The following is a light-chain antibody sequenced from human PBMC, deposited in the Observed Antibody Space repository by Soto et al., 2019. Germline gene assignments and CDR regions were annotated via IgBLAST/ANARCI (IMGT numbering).Light chain of an antibody. CDR2: GAS. J-gene: IGKJ1*01. Sequence: IVMTQSPATLSVSPGEGATLSCRASQSVASRLAWYQHKPGQAPRLLIYGASTRATGIPAKFSGSGSGTEFTLTISSLQSEDFAVYYCQQYNDWPRTFGQGTKVDIK. CDR1: QSVASR. CDR3: QQYNDWPRT. V-gene: IGKV3-15*01.